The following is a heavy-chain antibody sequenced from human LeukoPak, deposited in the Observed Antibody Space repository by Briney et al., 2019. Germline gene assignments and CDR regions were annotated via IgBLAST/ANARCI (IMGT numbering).Heavy chain of an antibody. V-gene: IGHV4-38-2*02. Sequence: TSETLSLTCTVSGYSISSGYYWGWIRQPPGKGLEWIGNIYHSGSTFYNPSLKSRVTISVDTSKNQLSLKLNSVTAADTAVYYCVRTTGTTPDYWGQGTLVTVSS. CDR1: GYSISSGYY. D-gene: IGHD1-7*01. CDR3: VRTTGTTPDY. CDR2: IYHSGST. J-gene: IGHJ4*02.